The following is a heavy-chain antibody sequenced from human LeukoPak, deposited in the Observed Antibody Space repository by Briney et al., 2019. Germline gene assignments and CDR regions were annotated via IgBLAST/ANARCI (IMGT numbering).Heavy chain of an antibody. V-gene: IGHV3-74*01. CDR1: GITLSSYW. CDR3: ARGPNSNWSGLDF. Sequence: GGSLRLSCAASGITLSSYWMHWARQLPGKGLVWVSRISPTGSTTSYADSVKGRFTVSRDNAKNTLYLQVNNLRAEDTAVYYCARGPNSNWSGLDFWGQGTLLTVSS. J-gene: IGHJ4*02. CDR2: ISPTGSTT. D-gene: IGHD6-6*01.